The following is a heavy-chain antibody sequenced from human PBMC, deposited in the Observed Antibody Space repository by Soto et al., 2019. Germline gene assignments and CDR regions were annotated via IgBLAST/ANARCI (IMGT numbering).Heavy chain of an antibody. CDR1: GYTFTSYY. Sequence: GASVKVSCKASGYTFTSYYMHWVRQAPGQGLEWMGIINPSGGSTSYAQKFQGRVTMTRDTSTSTVYMELSSLRSEDTAVYYCARDMLEWLLRESVTRYHHYRLAVWGQGTTVTVSS. CDR3: ARDMLEWLLRESVTRYHHYRLAV. D-gene: IGHD3-3*01. CDR2: INPSGGST. J-gene: IGHJ6*02. V-gene: IGHV1-46*01.